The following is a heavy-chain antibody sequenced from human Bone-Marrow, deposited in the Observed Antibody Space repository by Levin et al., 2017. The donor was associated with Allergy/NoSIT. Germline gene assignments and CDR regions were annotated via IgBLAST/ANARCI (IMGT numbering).Heavy chain of an antibody. V-gene: IGHV4-59*01. J-gene: IGHJ4*02. CDR3: ARAETNYFDF. D-gene: IGHD1-7*01. CDR2: IYYRGIS. Sequence: SETLSLTCTVSGGSISGYTWTWIRKPPGKGLEWIAYIYYRGISKTNPSLKSRVSISIDMSKSQISLNMSSVTAADTAVYYCARAETNYFDFWGPGTLVTVSS. CDR1: GGSISGYT.